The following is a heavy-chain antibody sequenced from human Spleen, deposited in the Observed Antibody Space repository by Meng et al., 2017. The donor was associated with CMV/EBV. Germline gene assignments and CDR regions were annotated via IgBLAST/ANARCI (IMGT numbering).Heavy chain of an antibody. D-gene: IGHD1-26*01. CDR1: GIAFSNFG. CDR2: IAYDGSNK. V-gene: IGHV3-30*19. Sequence: AGSGIAFSNFGMRWVRQAPGKGLEWVALIAYDGSNKFYADSVKGRFTISRDTSKNTLYLQLNSLRTEDTSLYYCARDYPSGSSVNWFDPWGQGTLVTVS. CDR3: ARDYPSGSSVNWFDP. J-gene: IGHJ5*02.